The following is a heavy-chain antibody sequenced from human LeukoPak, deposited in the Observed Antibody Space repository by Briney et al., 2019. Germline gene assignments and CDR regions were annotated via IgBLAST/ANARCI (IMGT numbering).Heavy chain of an antibody. J-gene: IGHJ5*02. Sequence: SETLSLTCTVSGGSISSTIYYWGWIRQPPGKGLEWIGGMHYSGSTYYNPSLKSRVTMSVDTSKNQFSLKLSSVTAADTAVYYCARGRRYHDWFDPWGQGTLVTVSS. D-gene: IGHD2-2*01. CDR1: GGSISSTIYY. V-gene: IGHV4-39*01. CDR3: ARGRRYHDWFDP. CDR2: MHYSGST.